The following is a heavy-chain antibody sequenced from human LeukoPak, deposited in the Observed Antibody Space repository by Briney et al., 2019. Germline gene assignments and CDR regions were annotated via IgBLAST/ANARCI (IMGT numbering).Heavy chain of an antibody. J-gene: IGHJ4*02. CDR1: GYTFSSHY. V-gene: IGHV1-18*04. Sequence: ASVKVSCKASGYTFSSHYISWVRQAPGQGLEWIGWISAYNGKTSYAQKLQGRVTMTTDTSTSTAYMDLRSLRSDDTAVYYCARSGYSRGHGDYWGQGTLVTVSS. CDR2: ISAYNGKT. D-gene: IGHD5-24*01. CDR3: ARSGYSRGHGDY.